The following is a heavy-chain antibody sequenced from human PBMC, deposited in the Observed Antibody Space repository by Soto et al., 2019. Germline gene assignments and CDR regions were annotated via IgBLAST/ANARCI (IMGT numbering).Heavy chain of an antibody. CDR1: GGSISNAAYS. J-gene: IGHJ4*02. V-gene: IGHV4-30-2*01. CDR2: IYPSGMP. D-gene: IGHD5-18*01. Sequence: SETLSLTCTVSGGSISNAAYSWSWIRQPPGKGLEWIGYIYPSGMPSYNPSLRSRVTISIDRSNDQFSLNLKSVTAADTAVYYCARERGGYGLFDSWGQGTLVTVSS. CDR3: ARERGGYGLFDS.